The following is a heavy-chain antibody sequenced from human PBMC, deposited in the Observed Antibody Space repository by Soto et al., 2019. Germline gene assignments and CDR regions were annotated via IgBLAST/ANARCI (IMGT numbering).Heavy chain of an antibody. D-gene: IGHD3-10*01. V-gene: IGHV1-8*01. J-gene: IGHJ4*02. Sequence: GASVKVSCKASGCTFTSYGINWVRQATGQGLEWMGWMNPNSGNTGYAQKFQGRVTMTRNTSISTAYMELSSLRSEDTAVYYCARGPYYYGSGWFYFDYWGQGTLVTVS. CDR2: MNPNSGNT. CDR3: ARGPYYYGSGWFYFDY. CDR1: GCTFTSYG.